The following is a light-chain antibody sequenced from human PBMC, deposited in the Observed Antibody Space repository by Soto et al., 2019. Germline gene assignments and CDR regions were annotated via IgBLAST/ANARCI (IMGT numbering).Light chain of an antibody. CDR2: GAG. CDR1: QSVSSGY. J-gene: IGKJ5*01. V-gene: IGKV3-20*01. Sequence: EIVLTQSPGSLSLSPGERATLSCRASQSVSSGYVARYQQKPGQSPRLLMYGAGNRASGIPDRFRGSGSGTDFTLTISRLEPEDFAVYYCQQYGGSPAITFGQGTRLDMK. CDR3: QQYGGSPAIT.